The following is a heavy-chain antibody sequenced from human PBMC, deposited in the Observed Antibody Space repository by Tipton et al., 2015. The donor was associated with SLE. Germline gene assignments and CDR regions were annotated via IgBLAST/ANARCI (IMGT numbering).Heavy chain of an antibody. V-gene: IGHV4-34*01. J-gene: IGHJ5*02. Sequence: TLSLTCAVYGGSFSGYYWSWIRQPPGKGLEWIGEINHSGSTNYSPSLKSRVTISVDTSKNQFSLKLSSVTAADTALYYCAREVGVVATGWFDPWGQGTLVTVSS. D-gene: IGHD1-26*01. CDR2: INHSGST. CDR3: AREVGVVATGWFDP. CDR1: GGSFSGYY.